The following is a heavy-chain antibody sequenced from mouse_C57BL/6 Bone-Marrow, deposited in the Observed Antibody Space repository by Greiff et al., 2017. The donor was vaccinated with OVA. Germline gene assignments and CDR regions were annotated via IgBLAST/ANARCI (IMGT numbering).Heavy chain of an antibody. CDR1: GFTFSDYY. Sequence: DVKLVESGGGLVQPGGSLKLSCAASGFTFSDYYMYWVRQTPEKRLEWVAYISNGGGSTYYPDTVKGRFTISRDNAKNTLYLQMSRLKSEDTAMYYCARHPYYYGSSYYAMDYWGQGTSVTVSS. D-gene: IGHD1-1*01. J-gene: IGHJ4*01. CDR3: ARHPYYYGSSYYAMDY. CDR2: ISNGGGST. V-gene: IGHV5-12*01.